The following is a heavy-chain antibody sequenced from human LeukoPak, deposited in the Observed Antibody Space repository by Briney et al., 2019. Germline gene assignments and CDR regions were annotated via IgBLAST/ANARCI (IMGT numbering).Heavy chain of an antibody. CDR2: IIGSGGSI. Sequence: GGSLRLSCAASGFTFSTYAMSWVRQAPGKGLEWVSLIIGSGGSIHYADSVRGRFTISRDNFKNTVFLRLSSLRPEDTAVYYCAKHGDNVWGSFRFGFDSWGQGTLVTVSS. J-gene: IGHJ4*02. D-gene: IGHD3-16*02. CDR3: AKHGDNVWGSFRFGFDS. CDR1: GFTFSTYA. V-gene: IGHV3-23*01.